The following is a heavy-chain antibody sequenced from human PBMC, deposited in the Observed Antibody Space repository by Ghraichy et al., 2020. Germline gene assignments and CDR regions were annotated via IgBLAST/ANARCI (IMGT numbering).Heavy chain of an antibody. CDR3: ARGPPLVVAGIPPKIWYDY. CDR2: IYYSGST. Sequence: SETLSLTCTVSGGSISTYYWNWIRQPPGKGLEWIGYIYYSGSTNYNPSLKSRVTISVDTSKNQFSLKLSSVTAAVTAVYYCARGPPLVVAGIPPKIWYDYWGQGTLVTVSS. CDR1: GGSISTYY. V-gene: IGHV4-59*01. J-gene: IGHJ4*02. D-gene: IGHD6-19*01.